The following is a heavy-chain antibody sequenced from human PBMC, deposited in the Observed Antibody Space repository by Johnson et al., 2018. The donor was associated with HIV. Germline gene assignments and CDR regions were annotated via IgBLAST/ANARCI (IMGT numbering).Heavy chain of an antibody. V-gene: IGHV3-30-3*01. CDR1: GFTFSTYA. CDR2: ISYHGTTK. Sequence: VQLVESGGGVVQPGRSLRLSCAASGFTFSTYAMHWVRQAPGKGLEWVAVISYHGTTKYYADSVKGRFTISRDNSRNTPYLQMNSLRVEDTAVYYCAKVGHCGGDGNCEVHEDAFDVWGQGTMVTVSS. CDR3: AKVGHCGGDGNCEVHEDAFDV. J-gene: IGHJ3*01. D-gene: IGHD2-21*02.